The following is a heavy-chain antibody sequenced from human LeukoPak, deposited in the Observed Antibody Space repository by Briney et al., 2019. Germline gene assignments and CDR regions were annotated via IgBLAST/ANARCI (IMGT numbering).Heavy chain of an antibody. D-gene: IGHD3-22*01. V-gene: IGHV3-66*01. Sequence: GGSLRLSCAASGFTVSSNYMSWVRQAPGKGLEWVSVIYSGGSTYYADSVKGRFTISRDNSKNTLYLQMNSLRAEDTAVYYCAREPNRITMMDHSIYAFDIWGQGTMVTVSS. CDR1: GFTVSSNY. CDR3: AREPNRITMMDHSIYAFDI. CDR2: IYSGGST. J-gene: IGHJ3*02.